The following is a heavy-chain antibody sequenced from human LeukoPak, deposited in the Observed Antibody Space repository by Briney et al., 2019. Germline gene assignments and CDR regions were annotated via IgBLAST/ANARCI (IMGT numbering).Heavy chain of an antibody. V-gene: IGHV7-4-1*02. CDR2: INTNTGNP. D-gene: IGHD3-16*02. J-gene: IGHJ5*02. CDR3: ARAYQRLGGLSFPDQ. CDR1: GYTFTSYA. Sequence: ASVKVSCKASGYTFTSYAMNWVRQAPGQGLEWIGWINTNTGNPTYAQGFTGRFVFSLDTSVSTTYLQISSLKAEDTAVYYCARAYQRLGGLSFPDQWGQGTLVSVSS.